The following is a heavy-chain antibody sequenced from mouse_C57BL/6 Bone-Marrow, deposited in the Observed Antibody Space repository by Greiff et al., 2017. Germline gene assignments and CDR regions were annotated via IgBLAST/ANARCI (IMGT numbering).Heavy chain of an antibody. V-gene: IGHV1-81*01. CDR3: ARLGLPGYFDV. Sequence: VQLQQSGAELARPGASVKLSCKASGYTFTSYGISWVKQRTGQGLEWIGEIYPRSGNTYYNEKFKGKATLTADKSSSTAYMELRSLTSEDSAVYFCARLGLPGYFDVWGTGTTVTVSA. D-gene: IGHD2-2*01. CDR1: GYTFTSYG. J-gene: IGHJ1*03. CDR2: IYPRSGNT.